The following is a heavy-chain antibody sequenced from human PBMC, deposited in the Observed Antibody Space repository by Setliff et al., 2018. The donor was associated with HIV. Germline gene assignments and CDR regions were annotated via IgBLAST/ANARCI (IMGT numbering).Heavy chain of an antibody. V-gene: IGHV3-74*01. Sequence: ETLSLSCAASGFSFSSYRMHWVRQAPGKGLVWVSRIKTDGSSTSYADSMEGRFTISREDAKNSLYLQMDSLRAEDTAVYYCVRDRDWAFDYWGQGSLVTVSS. CDR3: VRDRDWAFDY. J-gene: IGHJ4*02. CDR2: IKTDGSST. CDR1: GFSFSSYR. D-gene: IGHD3-9*01.